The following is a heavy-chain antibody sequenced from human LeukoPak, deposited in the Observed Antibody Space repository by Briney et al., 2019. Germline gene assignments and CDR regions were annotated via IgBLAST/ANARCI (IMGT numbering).Heavy chain of an antibody. D-gene: IGHD3-10*01. CDR2: IYPSDSDT. CDR3: ARKAFGSGNYNNRFDP. J-gene: IGHJ5*02. Sequence: GESLKISCKGSGYRFTSYWIAWVRQMPGKGLEWMGIIYPSDSDTRYSPSFEGQVTISADKSISTAYLQWSSLKASDTAMYYCARKAFGSGNYNNRFDPLGQGTLVTGSS. V-gene: IGHV5-51*01. CDR1: GYRFTSYW.